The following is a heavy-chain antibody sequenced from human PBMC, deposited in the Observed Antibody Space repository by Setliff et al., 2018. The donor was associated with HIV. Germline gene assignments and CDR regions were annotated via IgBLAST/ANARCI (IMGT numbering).Heavy chain of an antibody. Sequence: PGGSLRLSCAASGFTFSSYSMNWVRQAPGKGLEWISYNGIINGAKHYADSMEGRFTISRDDAKNSLYLQMNSLTDEDTAKYYCAKVFVFGVDAFDIWGQGTMVTVSS. CDR3: AKVFVFGVDAFDI. D-gene: IGHD3-10*02. CDR1: GFTFSSYS. CDR2: NGIINGAK. V-gene: IGHV3-48*02. J-gene: IGHJ3*02.